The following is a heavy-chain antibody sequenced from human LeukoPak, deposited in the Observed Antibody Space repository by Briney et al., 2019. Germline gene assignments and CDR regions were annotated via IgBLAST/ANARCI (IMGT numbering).Heavy chain of an antibody. CDR1: GYSFTSYW. D-gene: IGHD6-13*01. CDR2: IYPGDSDT. J-gene: IGHJ4*02. Sequence: GESLKISCKGSGYSFTSYWIGWVRQMPGKGLEWMGIIYPGDSDTRYSPSFQGQVTISADKSISTTYLQWSSLKASDTAMYYCARQFVAAAGNEDYWGQGTLVTVSS. CDR3: ARQFVAAAGNEDY. V-gene: IGHV5-51*01.